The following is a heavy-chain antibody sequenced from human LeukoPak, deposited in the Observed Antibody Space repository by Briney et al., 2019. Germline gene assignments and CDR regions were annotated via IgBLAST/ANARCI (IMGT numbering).Heavy chain of an antibody. CDR2: IKQDGSEK. Sequence: GGSLRLSCAASGFTFSSYWMSWVRQAPGKGLERVANIKQDGSEKYYVDSVNGRFTISRDNAKSSLYLQMNSLRAEDTAVYYCARGQTAVTNWGQGTLVTVSS. CDR3: ARGQTAVTN. D-gene: IGHD4-17*01. V-gene: IGHV3-7*03. J-gene: IGHJ4*02. CDR1: GFTFSSYW.